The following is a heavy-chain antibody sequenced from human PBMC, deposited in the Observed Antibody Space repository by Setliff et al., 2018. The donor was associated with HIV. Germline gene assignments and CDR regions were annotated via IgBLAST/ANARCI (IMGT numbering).Heavy chain of an antibody. D-gene: IGHD3-10*01. Sequence: SETLSLTCTVSGDSVSSRSYYWSWIRQPPGEGLEWIGYIYYSGSTNYNPSLKSRVTISVDTSKNQFSLKLSSVTAADTAVYYCARGAELLWFGELHNIPYFDYWGQGTLVTVSS. V-gene: IGHV4-61*01. CDR1: GDSVSSRSYY. J-gene: IGHJ4*02. CDR2: IYYSGST. CDR3: ARGAELLWFGELHNIPYFDY.